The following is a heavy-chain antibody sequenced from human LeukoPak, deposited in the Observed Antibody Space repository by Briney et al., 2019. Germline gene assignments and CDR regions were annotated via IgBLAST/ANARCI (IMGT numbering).Heavy chain of an antibody. V-gene: IGHV3-7*01. CDR1: GFTFSSYW. Sequence: PGGSLRLSCAASGFTFSSYWMSWVRQAPGKGLEWVANIKQDGSEKYYVDSVKGRFTISRDNAKNSLYLQMNSLRAEDTAVYYCARVMSDFSSSWYFGNYYYYYYMDVWGKGTTVTISS. D-gene: IGHD6-13*01. CDR2: IKQDGSEK. J-gene: IGHJ6*03. CDR3: ARVMSDFSSSWYFGNYYYYYYMDV.